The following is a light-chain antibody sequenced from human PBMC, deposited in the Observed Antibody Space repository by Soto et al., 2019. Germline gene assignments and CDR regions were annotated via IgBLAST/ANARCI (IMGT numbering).Light chain of an antibody. V-gene: IGKV1-17*01. J-gene: IGKJ1*01. Sequence: DIQMTQSPSSLSASVGDRVTITCRASQGIRNLLGWFQQEPGKAPKRLIYGASSLQSGVPSRFSGSGSGTEFTLTISSLQPQDFAIYYCLQYNSYPLTFGQGTKVEIK. CDR3: LQYNSYPLT. CDR1: QGIRNL. CDR2: GAS.